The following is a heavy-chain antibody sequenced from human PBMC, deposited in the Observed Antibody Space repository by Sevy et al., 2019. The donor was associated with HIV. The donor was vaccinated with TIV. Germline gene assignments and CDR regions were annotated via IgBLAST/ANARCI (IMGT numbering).Heavy chain of an antibody. CDR1: RFTFTNFA. D-gene: IGHD3-16*01. J-gene: IGHJ4*02. Sequence: GGSLRLSCAASRFTFTNFAIHWVRQAPGRGLEWVAVTSSAGANEYYADSVKGRFTISRDNSMNSVYLLINGLRREVTAVSFCARGRVSSHSFDSWGQGALVTVSS. V-gene: IGHV3-30*04. CDR3: ARGRVSSHSFDS. CDR2: TSSAGANE.